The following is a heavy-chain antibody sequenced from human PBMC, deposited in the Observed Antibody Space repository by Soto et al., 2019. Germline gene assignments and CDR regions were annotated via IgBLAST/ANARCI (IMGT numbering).Heavy chain of an antibody. J-gene: IGHJ4*02. Sequence: QVQLVQSGAEVKKPGSSVRVSCKTSGGSFSNYRISWVRQAPGQGLEWMGGIIPMFSRTKYAQKFQGRVTITADKSTSTAYLELSSLRSEDTAIYYCARDRQYYDSSGYYYYYFDYWGQGTLVSVSS. CDR1: GGSFSNYR. D-gene: IGHD3-22*01. V-gene: IGHV1-69*06. CDR2: IIPMFSRT. CDR3: ARDRQYYDSSGYYYYYFDY.